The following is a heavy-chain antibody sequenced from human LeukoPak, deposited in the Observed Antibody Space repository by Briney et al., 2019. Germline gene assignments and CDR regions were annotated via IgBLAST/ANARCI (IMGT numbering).Heavy chain of an antibody. CDR3: ARARRDGYNSFSFDY. Sequence: GASVKVSCKASGGTFSSYTISWVRQAPGQGLERMGRIIPILGIANYAQKFQGRVTITADKSTSTAYMELSSLRSEDTAVYYCARARRDGYNSFSFDYWGQGTLVTVSS. J-gene: IGHJ4*02. CDR2: IIPILGIA. D-gene: IGHD5-24*01. V-gene: IGHV1-69*02. CDR1: GGTFSSYT.